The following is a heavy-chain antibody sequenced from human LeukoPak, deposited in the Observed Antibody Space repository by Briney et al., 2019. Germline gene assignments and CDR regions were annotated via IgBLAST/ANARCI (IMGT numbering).Heavy chain of an antibody. D-gene: IGHD3-10*01. J-gene: IGHJ4*02. CDR3: VKDRTGTYTLDY. CDR1: GFTFNNHA. CDR2: ISDDGSRQ. Sequence: PGGSLRLSCAATGFTFNNHAIHWGRQAPGKGLEWVAFISDDGSRQHYADSVKGRFTISRDNSKNTLNLQMNSLRAEDTAVYYCVKDRTGTYTLDYWGQGTLVTVSS. V-gene: IGHV3-30-3*02.